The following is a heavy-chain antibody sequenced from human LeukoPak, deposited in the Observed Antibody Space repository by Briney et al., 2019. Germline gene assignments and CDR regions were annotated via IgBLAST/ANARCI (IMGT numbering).Heavy chain of an antibody. CDR2: FDPENGET. CDR3: ASSGGYFDY. J-gene: IGHJ4*02. V-gene: IGHV1-24*01. D-gene: IGHD3-16*01. CDR1: GYTLPEIS. Sequence: ASVTVSFKVSGYTLPEISIHWVRQAPGKGLEWMGGFDPENGETVSARRFQGRLTMTEDTSSDTSYMELSSLTSEDTAVYYCASSGGYFDYWGQGTLVTVSS.